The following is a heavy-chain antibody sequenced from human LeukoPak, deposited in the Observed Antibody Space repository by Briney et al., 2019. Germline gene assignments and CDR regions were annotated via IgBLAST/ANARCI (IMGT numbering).Heavy chain of an antibody. V-gene: IGHV1-2*02. D-gene: IGHD2/OR15-2a*01. CDR3: ASLYVGETKFDY. CDR2: IKPNSGGT. J-gene: IGHJ4*02. CDR1: GDTFTGYY. Sequence: ASVKVSCKASGDTFTGYYMHWVRQAPGQGLEWMGWIKPNSGGTNYAQKFQGRVTMTRDTSISTAYMELSRLRSDDTAVYYCASLYVGETKFDYWGQGTLVTVSS.